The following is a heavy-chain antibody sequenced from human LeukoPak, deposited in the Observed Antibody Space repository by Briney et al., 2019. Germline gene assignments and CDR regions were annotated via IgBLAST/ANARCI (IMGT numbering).Heavy chain of an antibody. V-gene: IGHV4-34*01. J-gene: IGHJ3*02. Sequence: PSETLSLTCAVYGGSFSGYYWSWIRQPPRKGLEWIGEINHSGSTNYNPSLKSRVTISVDTSKNQFSLKLSSVTAADTAVYYCARVRQQCSSLPYASNALDIWGQGTTVTVSS. CDR1: GGSFSGYY. D-gene: IGHD6-6*01. CDR3: ARVRQQCSSLPYASNALDI. CDR2: INHSGST.